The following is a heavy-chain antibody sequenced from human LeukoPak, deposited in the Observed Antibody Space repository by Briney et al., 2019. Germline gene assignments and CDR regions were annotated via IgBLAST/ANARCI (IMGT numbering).Heavy chain of an antibody. J-gene: IGHJ4*02. CDR3: ARDTRGDGYRYFDY. CDR1: GFTFSSYA. Sequence: PGGSLRLSCAASGFTFSSYAMHWVRQAPGKGLEWVAVISYDGSNKYYADSVKGRFTISRDNSKNTLYLQMNSLRAEDTAVYYCARDTRGDGYRYFDYWGQGTLVTVSS. D-gene: IGHD5-24*01. V-gene: IGHV3-30-3*01. CDR2: ISYDGSNK.